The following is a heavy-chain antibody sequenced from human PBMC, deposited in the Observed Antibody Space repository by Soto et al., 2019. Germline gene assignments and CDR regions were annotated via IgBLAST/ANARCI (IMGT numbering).Heavy chain of an antibody. V-gene: IGHV4-39*01. D-gene: IGHD6-13*01. Sequence: QLQLQESGPGLVMPSETLSLTCTVSGDSISGSPYFWGWIRQPPGKRLEWIGSIFYDGYTLYTPSLRSRVTISVDTSKNQFSLKLASVAAADTATYFCARLQAAVPHYWGQGTLATVSS. CDR3: ARLQAAVPHY. CDR2: IFYDGYT. J-gene: IGHJ4*02. CDR1: GDSISGSPYF.